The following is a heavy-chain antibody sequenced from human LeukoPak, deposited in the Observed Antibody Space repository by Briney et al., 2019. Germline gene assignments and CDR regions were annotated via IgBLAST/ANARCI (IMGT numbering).Heavy chain of an antibody. J-gene: IGHJ5*02. D-gene: IGHD2-15*01. CDR3: AKAGYCSGGSCSSPHYNWFDP. CDR2: ITISSSYI. CDR1: GFTFSRYS. Sequence: GGSLRLSCAASGFTFSRYSMNWVRQAPGKGLEWVSSITISSSYIYYADSVKGRFSMSRDNAKNSLYLQVNSLRAEDTAVYYCAKAGYCSGGSCSSPHYNWFDPWGQGTLVTVSS. V-gene: IGHV3-21*04.